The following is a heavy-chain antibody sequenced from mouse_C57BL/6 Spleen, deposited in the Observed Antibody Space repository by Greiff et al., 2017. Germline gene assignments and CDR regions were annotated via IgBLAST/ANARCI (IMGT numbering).Heavy chain of an antibody. CDR2: IDPETGGT. CDR1: GYTFTDYE. V-gene: IGHV1-15*01. Sequence: VKLQESGAELVRPGASVTLSCKASGYTFTDYEMHWVKQTPVHGLEWIGAIDPETGGTAYNQKFKGKAILTADKSSSTAYMELRSLTSEDSAVYYCTRLGDYGLYYWGQGTTLTVSS. J-gene: IGHJ2*01. D-gene: IGHD2-4*01. CDR3: TRLGDYGLYY.